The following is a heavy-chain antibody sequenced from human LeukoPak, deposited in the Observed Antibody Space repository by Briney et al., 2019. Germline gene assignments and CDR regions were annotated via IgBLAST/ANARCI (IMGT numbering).Heavy chain of an antibody. CDR1: GGSISSGGYY. CDR2: IYHSGST. V-gene: IGHV4-30-2*01. CDR3: ARASGSYSFDY. J-gene: IGHJ4*02. Sequence: PSETLSLTCTVSGGSISSGGYYWSWIRQPPGKGLEWIGYIYHSGSTYYNPSLKSRVTISVDRSKNQFSLKLSSVTAADTAVYYCARASGSYSFDYWGQGTLVTVSS. D-gene: IGHD1-26*01.